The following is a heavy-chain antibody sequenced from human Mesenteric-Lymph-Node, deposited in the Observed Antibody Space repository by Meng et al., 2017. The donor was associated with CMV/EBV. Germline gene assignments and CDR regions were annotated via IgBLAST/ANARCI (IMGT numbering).Heavy chain of an antibody. V-gene: IGHV4-39*06. J-gene: IGHJ4*02. CDR3: ARGILAGYHTHYDN. CDR2: IRNSGTT. Sequence: SETLSLTCFVSGDSISSGDSFWGWIRQPPGTGLEWIATIRNSGTTDYNPSHRSRATISLDRSHNQFALSLSSVTAANTAMYHCARGILAGYHTHYDNWGQGTLVTVSS. CDR1: GDSISSGDS. D-gene: IGHD3-9*01.